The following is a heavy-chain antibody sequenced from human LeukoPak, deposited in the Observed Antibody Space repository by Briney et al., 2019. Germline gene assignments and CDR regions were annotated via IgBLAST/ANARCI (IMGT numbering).Heavy chain of an antibody. Sequence: GASLKISCKGSGYSFTSYWIGCVRQMPGKGLKWMGIIYPGDSDTRYSPSFQGQVTISADKSISTAYLQWSSLKASDTAMYYCARHPLDSYNWFDPWGQGTLVTVSS. D-gene: IGHD2-2*03. V-gene: IGHV5-51*01. J-gene: IGHJ5*02. CDR1: GYSFTSYW. CDR3: ARHPLDSYNWFDP. CDR2: IYPGDSDT.